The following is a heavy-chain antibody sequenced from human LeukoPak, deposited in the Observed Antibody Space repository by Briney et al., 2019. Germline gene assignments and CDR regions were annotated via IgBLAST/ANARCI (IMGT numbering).Heavy chain of an antibody. CDR3: TRVRSPLWFGELLTDY. CDR2: IRSKAYGGTT. V-gene: IGHV3-49*03. Sequence: GGSLRLSCTASGFTFGDYAMSWFRQAPGKGLEWVGFIRSKAYGGTTEYAASVKGRFTISRDDSKSIAYLQMNSLKTEDTAVYYCTRVRSPLWFGELLTDYWGQGTLVTVSS. CDR1: GFTFGDYA. J-gene: IGHJ4*02. D-gene: IGHD3-10*01.